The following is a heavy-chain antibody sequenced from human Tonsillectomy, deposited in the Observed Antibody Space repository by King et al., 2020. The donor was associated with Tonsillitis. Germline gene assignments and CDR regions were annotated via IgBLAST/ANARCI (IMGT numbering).Heavy chain of an antibody. J-gene: IGHJ4*02. CDR1: GGSISSYY. V-gene: IGHV4-59*08. Sequence: VQLQESGPGLVKPSETLSLTCTVSGGSISSYYWSWIRQSPGKGLDLIGYISYSGSTNYNPSLQSRVTISIDTSKNQFSLKLSSVTAADTAVYYCARLGGEGYGSGCYTPSFDYWGQGTLVTVSS. CDR3: ARLGGEGYGSGCYTPSFDY. D-gene: IGHD6-19*01. CDR2: ISYSGST.